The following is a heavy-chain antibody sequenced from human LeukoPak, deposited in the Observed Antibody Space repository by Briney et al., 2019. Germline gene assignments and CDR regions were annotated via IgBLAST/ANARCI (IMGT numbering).Heavy chain of an antibody. V-gene: IGHV4-34*01. Sequence: SETLSLTCAVYGGSLSGYSWTWIRHPPGKGLEWIGEIDHSGSTNYNASLTSRVIISADTSQNQFSLKLTSVTVADTAVYYCARVYVTVVRGRWFDPCGQGTLVTVSS. CDR2: IDHSGST. CDR3: ARVYVTVVRGRWFDP. D-gene: IGHD3-10*01. J-gene: IGHJ5*02. CDR1: GGSLSGYS.